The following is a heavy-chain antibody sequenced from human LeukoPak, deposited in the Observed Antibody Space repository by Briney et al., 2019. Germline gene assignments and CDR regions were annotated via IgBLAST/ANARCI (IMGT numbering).Heavy chain of an antibody. Sequence: SKTLSLTCTVSGGSISSSSYYWGWIRQPPGKGLEWIGSIYYSGSTYYNPSLKSRVTISVDTSKNQFSLKLSSVTAADTAIYYCATGTGHYYYYYYMDVWGKGTTVTVSS. V-gene: IGHV4-39*01. CDR2: IYYSGST. CDR3: ATGTGHYYYYYYMDV. CDR1: GGSISSSSYY. D-gene: IGHD1-1*01. J-gene: IGHJ6*03.